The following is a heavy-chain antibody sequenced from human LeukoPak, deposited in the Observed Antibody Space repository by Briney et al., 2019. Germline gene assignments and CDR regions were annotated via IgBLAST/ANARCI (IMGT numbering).Heavy chain of an antibody. CDR2: IYISGST. J-gene: IGHJ5*02. D-gene: IGHD3-3*01. CDR3: ARELDFWSGSST. Sequence: SGTLSLTCTVSGGSISSYYWSWLRQPAGKGLEWIGRIYISGSTNYNPSLTSRVTMSVDTSKNQFSLMLSSVTAADPAVDYCARELDFWSGSSTWGQGTRVTVSS. CDR1: GGSISSYY. V-gene: IGHV4-4*07.